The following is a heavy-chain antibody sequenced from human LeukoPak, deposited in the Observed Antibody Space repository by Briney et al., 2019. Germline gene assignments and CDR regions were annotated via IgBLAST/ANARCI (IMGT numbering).Heavy chain of an antibody. CDR1: GVSISTSSYY. Sequence: KPSETLSLTCTVSGVSISTSSYYWGWICQPPGKGLEWIGSIYYSGSTYYNPSLKSRVTISVDTSKNQFSLKLSSVTAADTAVYYCARVVMGYNWFDPWGQGTLVTVSS. CDR3: ARVVMGYNWFDP. D-gene: IGHD2-8*01. V-gene: IGHV4-39*01. J-gene: IGHJ5*02. CDR2: IYYSGST.